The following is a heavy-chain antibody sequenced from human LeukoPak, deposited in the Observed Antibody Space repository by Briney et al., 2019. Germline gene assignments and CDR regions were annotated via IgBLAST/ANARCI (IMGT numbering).Heavy chain of an antibody. J-gene: IGHJ4*02. CDR1: GFTFKSYS. CDR3: ARAAGHYFDY. CDR2: ITSTSSDL. D-gene: IGHD3-10*01. Sequence: KFGGSLKLSCVASGFTFKSYSMNWVRQAPGKGLEWVSLITSTSSDLSYSDSVKGRFTVSRDNARNSLYLQMNSLTAEDTAVYYCARAAGHYFDYWGQGSLVTVSS. V-gene: IGHV3-21*05.